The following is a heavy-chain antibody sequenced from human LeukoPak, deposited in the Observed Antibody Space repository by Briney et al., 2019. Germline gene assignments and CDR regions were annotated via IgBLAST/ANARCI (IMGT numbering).Heavy chain of an antibody. CDR2: ISSSGSTI. CDR3: AREGIVVVTAGYYYGMDV. J-gene: IGHJ6*02. CDR1: GFTFSDYY. Sequence: GGSLRLSCAASGFTFSDYYMSWVRQAPGKGLEWVSYISSSGSTIYYADSVKGRFTISRDNAKNSLYLQMNSLRAEDTAVYYCAREGIVVVTAGYYYGMDVWGQGTTVTVSS. V-gene: IGHV3-11*01. D-gene: IGHD2-21*02.